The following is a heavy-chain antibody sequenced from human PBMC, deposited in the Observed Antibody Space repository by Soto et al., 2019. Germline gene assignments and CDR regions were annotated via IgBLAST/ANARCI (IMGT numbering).Heavy chain of an antibody. CDR2: ISAHNGNT. CDR1: GYTFTSYG. V-gene: IGHV1-18*01. J-gene: IGHJ5*02. Sequence: ASVKVSCKASGYTFTSYGISWVRQAPGQGLEWMGWISAHNGNTNYAQKLQGRVTMTTDTSTSTAYMELRSLRSDDTAVYYCARVIAAAGTWWFDPWGQGTLVTVSS. CDR3: ARVIAAAGTWWFDP. D-gene: IGHD6-13*01.